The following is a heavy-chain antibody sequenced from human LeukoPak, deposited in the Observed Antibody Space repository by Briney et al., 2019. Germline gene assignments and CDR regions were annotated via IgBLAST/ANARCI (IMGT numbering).Heavy chain of an antibody. CDR2: IWYDGSNK. J-gene: IGHJ6*02. Sequence: HPGGSLRLSCAASGFTFSSYGMHWVRQAPGKGLEWVAVIWYDGSNKYYADSVKGRFTISRDNSKNTLYLQMNSLRAEDTAVYYCARDPTHGLYYYGMDVWGQGTTVTVSS. CDR3: ARDPTHGLYYYGMDV. V-gene: IGHV3-33*01. D-gene: IGHD2-8*01. CDR1: GFTFSSYG.